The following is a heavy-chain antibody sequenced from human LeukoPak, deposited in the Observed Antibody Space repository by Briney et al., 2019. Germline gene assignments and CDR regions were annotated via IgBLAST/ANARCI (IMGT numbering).Heavy chain of an antibody. CDR1: GFTFSSYG. D-gene: IGHD6-6*01. CDR3: AKGGPFSTSSQKYFDP. J-gene: IGHJ5*02. Sequence: GGSLRLSCAAFGFTFSSYGMHWVRQAPGKGLEWVSSISGSGGEIHYADSVKGRFTISRDNSKNTVYLQMNSLRDEDTAVFYCAKGGPFSTSSQKYFDPWGQGSLVIVS. V-gene: IGHV3-23*01. CDR2: ISGSGGEI.